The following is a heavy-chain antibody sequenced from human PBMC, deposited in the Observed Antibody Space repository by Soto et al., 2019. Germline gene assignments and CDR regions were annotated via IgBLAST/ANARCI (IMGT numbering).Heavy chain of an antibody. V-gene: IGHV1-8*01. J-gene: IGHJ4*02. CDR3: VRQPGGVATPGDDY. D-gene: IGHD2-15*01. Sequence: QVQLVQSGAEVKKPGASVKVSCEASGYPFDSFDINWVRQAAGQGLEWMGWMNPDSGDTAVAQRSLDRMLMTRTTSTSTAYMELSRHTADDSAVHVCVRQPGGVATPGDDYWGQGTLVTVTS. CDR2: MNPDSGDT. CDR1: GYPFDSFD.